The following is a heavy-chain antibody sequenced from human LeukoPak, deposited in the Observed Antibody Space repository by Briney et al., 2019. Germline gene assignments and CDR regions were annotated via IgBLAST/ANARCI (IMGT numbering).Heavy chain of an antibody. CDR3: AKNAALPRAAAGTRWFDP. J-gene: IGHJ5*02. D-gene: IGHD6-13*01. Sequence: GGSLRLSCAASGFTFSSYAMSWVRQAPGKGLEWVSAISGSGGSTYYADSVKGRFTISRDNSKNTLYLQMNSLRAEDTAVYYCAKNAALPRAAAGTRWFDPWGQGTLVTVSS. CDR2: ISGSGGST. CDR1: GFTFSSYA. V-gene: IGHV3-23*01.